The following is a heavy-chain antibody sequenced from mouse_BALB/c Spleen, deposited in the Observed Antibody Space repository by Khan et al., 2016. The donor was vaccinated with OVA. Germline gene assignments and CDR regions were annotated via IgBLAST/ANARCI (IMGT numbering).Heavy chain of an antibody. J-gene: IGHJ3*01. V-gene: IGHV5-4*02. CDR1: GFTFSDYY. Sequence: EVELVESGGGLVKPGGSLKLSCAASGFTFSDYYMYWVRQTPEKRLEWVATISDGGSYTYYPDNVKGRFTISRDNAKNNLYMQMSSLKSEDTAMYYCTRAGYGAFAYWGQGTMLTVSA. CDR2: ISDGGSYT. CDR3: TRAGYGAFAY. D-gene: IGHD1-1*02.